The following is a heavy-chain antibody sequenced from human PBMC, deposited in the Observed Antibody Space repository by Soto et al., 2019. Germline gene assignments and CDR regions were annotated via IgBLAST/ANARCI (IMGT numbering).Heavy chain of an antibody. CDR2: IKRDGSTT. V-gene: IGHV3-74*01. Sequence: EVQLVESGGGLVQPGGSLRLSCAASGFTFSDYWMHWVRQAPGKGLDWVSRIKRDGSTTNYADSVKGRFTISRDNAKNTLYLEMNSMRVEDTADYYCERGAIHYSYEDVWGKGNTVTVSS. CDR3: ERGAIHYSYEDV. CDR1: GFTFSDYW. J-gene: IGHJ6*03.